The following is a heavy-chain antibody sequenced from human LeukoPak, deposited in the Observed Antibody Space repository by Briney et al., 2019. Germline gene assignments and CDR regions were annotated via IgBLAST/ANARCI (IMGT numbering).Heavy chain of an antibody. J-gene: IGHJ4*02. Sequence: GGSMRLPCAASGFPLCKYWMQWVRQAPGEGLVWVSRVNSDGSTTNYADSVKGRFTISRDNAENTLYMRMNSLRPEDTAVYYCARGYYSSSRFDSGGEGTLVTVS. CDR3: ARGYYSSSRFDS. D-gene: IGHD6-13*01. V-gene: IGHV3-74*01. CDR2: VNSDGSTT. CDR1: GFPLCKYW.